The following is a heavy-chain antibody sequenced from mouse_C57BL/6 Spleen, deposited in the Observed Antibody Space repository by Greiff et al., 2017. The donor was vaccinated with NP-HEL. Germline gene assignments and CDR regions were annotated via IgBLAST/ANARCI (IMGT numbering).Heavy chain of an antibody. CDR1: GYTFTSYW. J-gene: IGHJ2*01. CDR3: AKSPLYITTFVATDY. D-gene: IGHD1-1*01. V-gene: IGHV1-55*01. CDR2: IYPGSGST. Sequence: QVQLQQPGAELVKPGASVKMSCKASGYTFTSYWITWVKQRPGQGLEWIGDIYPGSGSTNYNEKFKSKATLTVDTSSSTAYMQLSILTSEHSAVYSCAKSPLYITTFVATDYWGQGTTLTVSS.